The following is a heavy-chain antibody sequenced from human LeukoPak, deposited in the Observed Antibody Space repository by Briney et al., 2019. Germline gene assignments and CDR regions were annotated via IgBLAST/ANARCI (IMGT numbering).Heavy chain of an antibody. CDR3: AKDVQLWPIDY. V-gene: IGHV4-4*02. D-gene: IGHD3-16*01. J-gene: IGHJ4*02. CDR2: IYPSGST. CDR1: RGSISSRNW. Sequence: SETLSLTCAVSRGSISSRNWWIWVRQPPGKGLEWIGEIYPSGSTNYNPSLKSQVTISIDKSKNQFFLKLSSVTAADTAVYYCAKDVQLWPIDYWGQGTLVTVSS.